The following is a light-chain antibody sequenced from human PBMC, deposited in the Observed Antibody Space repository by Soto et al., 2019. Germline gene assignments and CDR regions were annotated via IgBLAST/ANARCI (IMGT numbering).Light chain of an antibody. J-gene: IGLJ3*02. V-gene: IGLV2-14*01. Sequence: QSALTQPASVSGSPGQSITIPCSGRSSDLGGLNYVSWYQQHPGKVPKLIIYKVDNRPSGISGHFSASKSGNTASLTISGLQAEDEAHYYCSSYTTVPSPQWVFAGGTKLTVL. CDR3: SSYTTVPSPQWV. CDR1: SSDLGGLNY. CDR2: KVD.